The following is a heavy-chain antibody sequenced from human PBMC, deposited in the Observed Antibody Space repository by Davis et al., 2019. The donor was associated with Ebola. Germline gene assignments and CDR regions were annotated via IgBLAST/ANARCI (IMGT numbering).Heavy chain of an antibody. J-gene: IGHJ4*02. CDR3: AKDWAPRYRYNYGLEF. Sequence: PGGSLRLSCAASGFTFTTYAMSWVRQAPGKGLEWVSLISGSGGTTFYADSVKGRFTISRDNSKNTLFLQMSGLRAGDTALYYCAKDWAPRYRYNYGLEFWGQGTLVTVSS. D-gene: IGHD5-18*01. V-gene: IGHV3-23*01. CDR1: GFTFTTYA. CDR2: ISGSGGTT.